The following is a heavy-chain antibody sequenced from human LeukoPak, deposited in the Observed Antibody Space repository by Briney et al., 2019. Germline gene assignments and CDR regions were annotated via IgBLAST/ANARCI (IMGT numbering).Heavy chain of an antibody. CDR3: AREHMVRGEGWSDP. D-gene: IGHD3-10*01. V-gene: IGHV3-30*04. CDR1: GFTLSSYA. CDR2: ISYDGSNK. Sequence: PRGSLRLSCAASGFTLSSYAIHWVRQAPGKGLEWVAVISYDGSNKYYADSVKGRFTISRDNSKNTLYLQMNSLRAEDTAVYYCAREHMVRGEGWSDPWGQGTLVTVSS. J-gene: IGHJ5*02.